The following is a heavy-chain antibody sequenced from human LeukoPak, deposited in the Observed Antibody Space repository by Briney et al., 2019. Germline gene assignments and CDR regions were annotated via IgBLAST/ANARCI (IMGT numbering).Heavy chain of an antibody. CDR1: GYTFTSYY. V-gene: IGHV1-46*01. Sequence: GVSVKVSCKASGYTFTSYYMHWVRQAPGQGLEWMGLINPSGSSTSYAQKFQGRLSLTRDMSTSTDYMELSSLRSEDTAVYYCARDNSVGDTAWWFDPWGQGTLVTVSS. CDR2: INPSGSST. D-gene: IGHD1-26*01. J-gene: IGHJ5*02. CDR3: ARDNSVGDTAWWFDP.